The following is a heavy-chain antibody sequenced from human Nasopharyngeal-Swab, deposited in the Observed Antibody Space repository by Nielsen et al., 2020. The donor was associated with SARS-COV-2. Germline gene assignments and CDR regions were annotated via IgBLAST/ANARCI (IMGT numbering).Heavy chain of an antibody. CDR1: GFTFSSYA. J-gene: IGHJ6*02. D-gene: IGHD3-10*01. CDR2: ISYDGSNK. Sequence: GESLKISCAASGFTFSSYAMHWVRQAPGKGLEWVAVISYDGSNKYYADSVKGRFTISRDNSKNTLYLQMNSLRAEDTAVYCCARDKELLKGFGELHYYYGMDVWGQGTTVTVSS. V-gene: IGHV3-30-3*01. CDR3: ARDKELLKGFGELHYYYGMDV.